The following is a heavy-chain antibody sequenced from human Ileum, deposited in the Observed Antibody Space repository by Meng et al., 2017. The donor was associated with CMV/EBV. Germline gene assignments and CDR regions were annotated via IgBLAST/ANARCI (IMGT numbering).Heavy chain of an antibody. CDR2: TSVHNGNR. Sequence: CKASGYTFNDSGITWPRQAPGQGLEWIGWTSVHNGNRKYAQRFQDRVMMTTDTSTTTAYMEMRRLRSDDTAVYYCARAGNYNYALDSWGQGTLVTVSS. CDR1: GYTFNDSG. D-gene: IGHD5-24*01. CDR3: ARAGNYNYALDS. J-gene: IGHJ5*01. V-gene: IGHV1-18*01.